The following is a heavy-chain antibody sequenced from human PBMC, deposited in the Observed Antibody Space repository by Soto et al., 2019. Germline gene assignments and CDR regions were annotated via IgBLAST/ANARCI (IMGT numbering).Heavy chain of an antibody. D-gene: IGHD3-9*01. Sequence: QVQLVQSGAEVQKPGSSVKVSCKASGGTFSSYAISWVRQAPGQGLEWMGGIIPIFGTANYAQKFQGRVTITADKSTSTAYMEPSSLRSEDTAAYYCVRYFDWIRGWFDPWGQGTLVTVSS. CDR1: GGTFSSYA. V-gene: IGHV1-69*06. CDR3: VRYFDWIRGWFDP. J-gene: IGHJ5*02. CDR2: IIPIFGTA.